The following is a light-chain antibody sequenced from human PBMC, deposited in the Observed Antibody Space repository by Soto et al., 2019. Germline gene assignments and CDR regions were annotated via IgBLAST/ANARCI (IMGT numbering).Light chain of an antibody. Sequence: QSVLTQPPSASGTPGQRVTISCSGSSSNIGSNTVNWYQQLPGTAPKLLIYSNNQRPSGVPDRFSGSKSGTSASLAISGLQSEDEADYHCAAWDDSLNGPVFGTGTKVTV. CDR3: AAWDDSLNGPV. CDR2: SNN. J-gene: IGLJ1*01. V-gene: IGLV1-44*01. CDR1: SSNIGSNT.